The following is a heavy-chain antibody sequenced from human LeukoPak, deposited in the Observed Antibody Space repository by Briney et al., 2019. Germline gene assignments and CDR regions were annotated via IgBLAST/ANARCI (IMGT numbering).Heavy chain of an antibody. CDR3: AGESFSRRAGITMVRGVITY. V-gene: IGHV1-18*01. CDR1: GYTFTSYG. J-gene: IGHJ4*02. D-gene: IGHD3-10*01. CDR2: ISAYNGNT. Sequence: ASVKVSCKASGYTFTSYGISWVRQAPGQGLEWMGWISAYNGNTNYAQKLQGRVTMTTDTSTSTAYMELRSLRSGDTAVYYCAGESFSRRAGITMVRGVITYWGQGTLVTVSS.